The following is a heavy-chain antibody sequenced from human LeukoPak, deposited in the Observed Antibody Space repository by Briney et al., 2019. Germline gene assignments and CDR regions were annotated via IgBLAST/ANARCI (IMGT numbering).Heavy chain of an antibody. Sequence: SETLSLTCTVSGGSISSYYWSWIRQPPGKGLEWIGEINHSGSTNYNPSLKSRVTISVDTSKNQFSLKLSSVTAADTAVYYCARGRRSYYFDYWGQGTLVTASS. CDR1: GGSISSYY. CDR3: ARGRRSYYFDY. J-gene: IGHJ4*02. CDR2: INHSGST. D-gene: IGHD1-26*01. V-gene: IGHV4-34*01.